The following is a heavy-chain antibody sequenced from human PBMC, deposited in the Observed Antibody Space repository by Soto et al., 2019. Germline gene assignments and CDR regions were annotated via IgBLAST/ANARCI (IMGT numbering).Heavy chain of an antibody. CDR1: GYTFTSYG. CDR3: ARGQAKVAVAVFDY. Sequence: QVQLVQSGAEVKKPGASVKVSCKASGYTFTSYGISWVRQAPGQGLEWMGWISDYNGNTNYAQKLQGRVTMPSHTSTSTAYMELRSLSSDDTAVYYCARGQAKVAVAVFDYWGQGTLVTVSS. D-gene: IGHD6-19*01. CDR2: ISDYNGNT. V-gene: IGHV1-18*01. J-gene: IGHJ4*02.